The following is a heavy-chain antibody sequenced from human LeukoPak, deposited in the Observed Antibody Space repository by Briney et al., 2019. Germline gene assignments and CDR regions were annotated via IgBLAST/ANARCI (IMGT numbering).Heavy chain of an antibody. CDR3: AKCRVATIGGPYYYYGMDV. J-gene: IGHJ6*04. D-gene: IGHD5-12*01. Sequence: GGSLRLSCAASGFTFSSYGMHWVRQAPGKGLEWVAVISYDGSNKYYADSVKGRFTNCRDNFKNTLYLQMNSLRAEDTAVYYCAKCRVATIGGPYYYYGMDVWGKGTTVTVSS. CDR1: GFTFSSYG. CDR2: ISYDGSNK. V-gene: IGHV3-30*18.